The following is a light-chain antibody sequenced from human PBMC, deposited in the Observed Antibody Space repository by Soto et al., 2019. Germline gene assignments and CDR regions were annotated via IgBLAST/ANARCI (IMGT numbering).Light chain of an antibody. Sequence: LTQPASVSGSPGQSITISCTGTSSDVGAYTSVSWYQQHPGKAPKLIIYEVSNRPPGVSTRFSGSKSASTASLTISGLQAEDEATYYCSSYTSTNTPYVFGTGTKVTVL. CDR3: SSYTSTNTPYV. V-gene: IGLV2-14*01. J-gene: IGLJ1*01. CDR1: SSDVGAYTS. CDR2: EVS.